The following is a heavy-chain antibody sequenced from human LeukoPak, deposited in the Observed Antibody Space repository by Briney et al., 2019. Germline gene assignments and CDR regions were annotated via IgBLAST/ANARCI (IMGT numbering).Heavy chain of an antibody. CDR3: ARDTSRYCLDY. Sequence: GGSLRLSCAASGFTFSTKWMHWVRQAPGKGLEWVAVIWYDGINKYYADSVKGRFTISRDDSRNSVFLQMNSLRAEDTAVYYCARDTSRYCLDYWGQGTLVTVSS. D-gene: IGHD2-15*01. CDR2: IWYDGINK. J-gene: IGHJ4*02. CDR1: GFTFSTKW. V-gene: IGHV3-33*08.